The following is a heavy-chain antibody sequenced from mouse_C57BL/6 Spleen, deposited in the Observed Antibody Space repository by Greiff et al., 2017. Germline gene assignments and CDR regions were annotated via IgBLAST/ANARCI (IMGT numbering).Heavy chain of an antibody. CDR2: INPYNGGT. Sequence: VKPGASVKMSCKASGYTFTDYYMNWVTQSHGKSLEWIGVINPYNGGTSYNQKFKGKATLTVDKSSSTAYMELNSLTSEDSAVYYCARSSLTGPAYWGQGTLVTVSA. CDR1: GYTFTDYY. V-gene: IGHV1-19*01. D-gene: IGHD4-1*01. CDR3: ARSSLTGPAY. J-gene: IGHJ3*01.